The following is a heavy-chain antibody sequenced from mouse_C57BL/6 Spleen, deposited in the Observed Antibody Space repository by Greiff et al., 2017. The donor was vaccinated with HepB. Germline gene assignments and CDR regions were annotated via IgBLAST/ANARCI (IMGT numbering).Heavy chain of an antibody. CDR1: GYTFTDYE. J-gene: IGHJ3*01. Sequence: VQRVESGAELVRPGASVTLSCKASGYTFTDYEMHWVKQTPVHGLEWIGAIDPETGGTAYNQKFKGKAILTADKSSSTAYMELRSLTSEDSAVYYCTREGGLRRSWFAYWGQGTLVTVSA. CDR2: IDPETGGT. D-gene: IGHD2-2*01. CDR3: TREGGLRRSWFAY. V-gene: IGHV1-15*01.